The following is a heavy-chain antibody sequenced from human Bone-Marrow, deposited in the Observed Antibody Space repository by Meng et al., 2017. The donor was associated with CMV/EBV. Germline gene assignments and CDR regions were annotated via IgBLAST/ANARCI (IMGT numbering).Heavy chain of an antibody. Sequence: GGSLRLSCAASGFTFSSYWMSWVRQAPGKGLEWVANIKQDGSEKHYVDSVKGRFTISRDNAKKSLYLQMNSLRSEDTAVYYCARAVAGTNYYYYGMDVWGQGTTVTVSS. CDR1: GFTFSSYW. CDR3: ARAVAGTNYYYYGMDV. V-gene: IGHV3-7*03. D-gene: IGHD1-1*01. J-gene: IGHJ6*02. CDR2: IKQDGSEK.